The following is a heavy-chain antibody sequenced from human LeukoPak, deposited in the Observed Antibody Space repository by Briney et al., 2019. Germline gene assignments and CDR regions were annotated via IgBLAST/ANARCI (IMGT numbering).Heavy chain of an antibody. D-gene: IGHD5-24*01. CDR1: GGTFSSYA. CDR2: IIPIFGTA. V-gene: IGHV1-69*06. CDR3: ARAPVRWLQFGVSFYFDY. J-gene: IGHJ4*02. Sequence: SVKVPCKASGGTFSSYAISWVRQAPGQGLEWMGGIIPIFGTANYAQKFQGRVTITADKSTSTAYMELSSLRSEDTAVYYCARAPVRWLQFGVSFYFDYWGQGTLVTVSS.